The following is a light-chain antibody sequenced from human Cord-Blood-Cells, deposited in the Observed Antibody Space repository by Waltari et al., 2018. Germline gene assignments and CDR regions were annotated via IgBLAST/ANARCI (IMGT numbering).Light chain of an antibody. V-gene: IGLV1-44*01. CDR2: SNN. Sequence: QSVLTQPASASGTPGQRVTISCSGSRSNIGSNTVNWSQQLPGTAPKLLIYSNNQRPSWFPDRFSGSKSGTSASLAISGLQSEDEADYYCAAWDDSLNGPVVFGGGTKLTVL. CDR3: AAWDDSLNGPVV. CDR1: RSNIGSNT. J-gene: IGLJ2*01.